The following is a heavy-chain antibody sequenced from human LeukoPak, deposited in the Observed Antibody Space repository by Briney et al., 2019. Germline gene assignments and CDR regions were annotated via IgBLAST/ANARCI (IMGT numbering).Heavy chain of an antibody. D-gene: IGHD2-8*01. Sequence: GGSLRLSCTASGFTFSSYSMNWVRQAPGKGLEWVAFIRFDGSYENYADSVKGRFTISRGNSNLYLQMTTLRPADTALYYCAKIMRSRAGYLDLWGRGTLVTVSS. CDR1: GFTFSSYS. CDR3: AKIMRSRAGYLDL. CDR2: IRFDGSYE. J-gene: IGHJ2*01. V-gene: IGHV3-30*02.